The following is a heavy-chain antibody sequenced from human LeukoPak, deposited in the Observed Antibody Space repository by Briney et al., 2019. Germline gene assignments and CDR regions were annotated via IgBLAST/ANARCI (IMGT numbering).Heavy chain of an antibody. Sequence: GGSLRLSCAASGFTFSSYAMHWVRRAPGKGLEWVAVISYDGSNKYYADSVKGRFTISRDNSKNTLYLQMNSLRAEDTAVYYCARGGRAIFGVVITSNWFDPWGQGTLVTVSS. V-gene: IGHV3-30-3*01. J-gene: IGHJ5*02. CDR2: ISYDGSNK. D-gene: IGHD3-3*01. CDR3: ARGGRAIFGVVITSNWFDP. CDR1: GFTFSSYA.